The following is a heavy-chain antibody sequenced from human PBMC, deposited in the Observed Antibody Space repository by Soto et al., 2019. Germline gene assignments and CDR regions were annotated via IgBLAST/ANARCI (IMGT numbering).Heavy chain of an antibody. J-gene: IGHJ6*02. CDR2: IYSGGST. V-gene: IGHV3-53*01. Sequence: RFSCAASGFTVSSNYMSWVRQAPGKGLEWVSVIYSGGSTYYADSVKGRFTISRDNSKNTLYLQMNSLRAEDTAVYYCARDCSGGSCYSIYYYGMDVWGQGTTVTVSS. CDR1: GFTVSSNY. D-gene: IGHD2-15*01. CDR3: ARDCSGGSCYSIYYYGMDV.